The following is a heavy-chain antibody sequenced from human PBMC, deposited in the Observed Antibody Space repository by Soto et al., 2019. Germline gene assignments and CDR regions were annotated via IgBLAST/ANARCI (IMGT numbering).Heavy chain of an antibody. D-gene: IGHD6-13*01. CDR3: ASSRGTYIAAAGAFDY. Sequence: GGSLRLSCAASGFTFSDYYMSWIRQAPGKGLEWVSYISSSGSTIYYADSVKGRFTISRDNAKNSLYLQMNSLRAEDTAVYYCASSRGTYIAAAGAFDYWGQGTLVTVSS. J-gene: IGHJ4*02. V-gene: IGHV3-11*01. CDR1: GFTFSDYY. CDR2: ISSSGSTI.